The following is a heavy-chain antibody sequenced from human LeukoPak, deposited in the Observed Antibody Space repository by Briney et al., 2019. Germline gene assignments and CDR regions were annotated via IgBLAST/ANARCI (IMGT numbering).Heavy chain of an antibody. Sequence: SETLSLTCTVSGGSISSSYSWGWIRQPPGKGLEWIGNIYYSGSTYYNSSLKSRVTISVDTSKNQFSLKLSSVTAADMAVYYCARRGRNYGSGSYFGVWGQGTLVTVSS. D-gene: IGHD3-10*01. V-gene: IGHV4-39*01. CDR1: GGSISSSYS. J-gene: IGHJ4*02. CDR2: IYYSGST. CDR3: ARRGRNYGSGSYFGV.